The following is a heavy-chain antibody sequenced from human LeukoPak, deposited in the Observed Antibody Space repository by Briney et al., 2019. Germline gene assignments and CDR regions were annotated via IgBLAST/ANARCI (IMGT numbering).Heavy chain of an antibody. D-gene: IGHD6-19*01. Sequence: GGSLRLSCAASGYTFSDYYIHWIRQAPGQGLEWVGWINPNSGDTDYAQKFQGRVTVTRDTSISTAYMELGRLRSDDTAVYYCARDGPYSSGWHFDYWGQGTLVTVSS. V-gene: IGHV1-2*02. J-gene: IGHJ4*02. CDR1: GYTFSDYY. CDR2: INPNSGDT. CDR3: ARDGPYSSGWHFDY.